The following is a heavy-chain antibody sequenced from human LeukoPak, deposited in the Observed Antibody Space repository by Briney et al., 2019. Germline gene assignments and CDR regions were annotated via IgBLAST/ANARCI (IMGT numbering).Heavy chain of an antibody. D-gene: IGHD3-9*01. CDR2: INPNSGGT. CDR1: GYTFTHSA. CDR3: ARDWSDTDLVIADY. V-gene: IGHV1-2*02. Sequence: ASVKVSCKASGYTFTHSAMNWVRQAPGQGLEWMGWINPNSGGTNYAQKFQGRVTMTRDTSISTAYMELRSLTSDDTAVYYCARDWSDTDLVIADYWGQGTLVTVSS. J-gene: IGHJ4*02.